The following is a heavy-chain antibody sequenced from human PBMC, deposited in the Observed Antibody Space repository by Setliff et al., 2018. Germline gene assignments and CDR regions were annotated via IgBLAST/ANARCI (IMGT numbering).Heavy chain of an antibody. V-gene: IGHV3-11*04. Sequence: PGGSLRLSCSASGFTFGDYYMSWIRQAPGKGLEWVSYISRGGNTIYYADSVKGRFTISRDNAKNSLYLQINSLRAEDTAVYYCARGYPVTFDIWGQGTMVTVSS. CDR2: ISRGGNTI. D-gene: IGHD1-1*01. CDR1: GFTFGDYY. J-gene: IGHJ3*02. CDR3: ARGYPVTFDI.